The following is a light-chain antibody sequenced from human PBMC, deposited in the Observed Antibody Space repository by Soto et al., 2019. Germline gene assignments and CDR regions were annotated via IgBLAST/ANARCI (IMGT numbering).Light chain of an antibody. V-gene: IGKV1-5*01. CDR1: QTISSW. J-gene: IGKJ1*01. CDR3: QQYYSYPRT. CDR2: AAS. Sequence: DVQRTQSPSTLSGSVGDRVTITCPSSQTISSWLAWYQQKPGKAPKLLIYAASTLQSGVPSRFSGSGSGTDFTLTISCLQSEDFATYYCQQYYSYPRTFGQGTKVDIK.